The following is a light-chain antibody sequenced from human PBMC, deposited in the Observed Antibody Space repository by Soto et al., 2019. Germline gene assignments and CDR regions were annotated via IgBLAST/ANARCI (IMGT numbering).Light chain of an antibody. CDR2: AAS. J-gene: IGKJ2*01. V-gene: IGKV3-20*01. CDR3: QQYGSSSNT. Sequence: EIVLTQSPGTLSLSPGERATLSCRASQSISSSYLAWYQQKPGQAPRLLIYAASSRATGNPDRFSGSGSGTDFTLTISRLEPEDFAVYYCQQYGSSSNTFGQGTQLEIK. CDR1: QSISSSY.